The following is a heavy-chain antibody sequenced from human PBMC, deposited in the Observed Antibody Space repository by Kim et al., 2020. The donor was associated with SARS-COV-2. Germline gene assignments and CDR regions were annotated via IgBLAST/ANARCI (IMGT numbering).Heavy chain of an antibody. Sequence: SETLSLTCTVSGGSISSSSYYWGWIRQPPGKGLEWIGSIYYSGSTYYNPSLKSRVTISVDTSKNQFSLKLSSVTAADTAVYYCARRKGIAVAASAVYGMDVWGQGTTVTVSS. CDR3: ARRKGIAVAASAVYGMDV. J-gene: IGHJ6*02. CDR2: IYYSGST. V-gene: IGHV4-39*01. CDR1: GGSISSSSYY. D-gene: IGHD6-19*01.